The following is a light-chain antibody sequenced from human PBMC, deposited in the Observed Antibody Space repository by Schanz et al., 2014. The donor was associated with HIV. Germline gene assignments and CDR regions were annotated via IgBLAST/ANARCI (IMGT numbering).Light chain of an antibody. CDR1: QTISRY. Sequence: DIQMTQSPSTLSASVGDRVTITCRASQTISRYLNWYQQKPGKAPNLLIYAASSLQSGVPSRFSGSGSGTDFTLTITSLQPEDFATYYCQQTYSTPFTFGPGTKVDIK. V-gene: IGKV1-39*01. J-gene: IGKJ3*01. CDR3: QQTYSTPFT. CDR2: AAS.